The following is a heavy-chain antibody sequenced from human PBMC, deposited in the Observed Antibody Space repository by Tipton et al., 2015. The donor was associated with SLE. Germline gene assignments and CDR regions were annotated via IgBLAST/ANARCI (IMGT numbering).Heavy chain of an antibody. D-gene: IGHD6-13*01. V-gene: IGHV4-59*11. Sequence: TLSLTCTVSGASISSHYWSWIRQPPGKGLEWIGSIYFSGSTNYNPSLKSRVTMSVDTSKTQFSLRLTSVTAADTAVYYCARDRLWRYSTSSDAFDIWGQGTMVTVSS. CDR1: GASISSHY. CDR2: IYFSGST. CDR3: ARDRLWRYSTSSDAFDI. J-gene: IGHJ3*02.